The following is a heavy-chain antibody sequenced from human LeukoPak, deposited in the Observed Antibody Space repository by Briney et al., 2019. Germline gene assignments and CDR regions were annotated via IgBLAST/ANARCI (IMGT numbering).Heavy chain of an antibody. D-gene: IGHD2-15*01. V-gene: IGHV3-7*01. Sequence: GGSLRLSCAASGFTFSSYWMSWVRQAPGKGLEWVANINQDVSEKYYVDSVKGRFTISRDNAKNSLYLQMNSLRAEDTAVYYCAREPYSYCSGGSCYTLAPWYWGQGTLVTVSS. J-gene: IGHJ4*02. CDR1: GFTFSSYW. CDR3: AREPYSYCSGGSCYTLAPWY. CDR2: INQDVSEK.